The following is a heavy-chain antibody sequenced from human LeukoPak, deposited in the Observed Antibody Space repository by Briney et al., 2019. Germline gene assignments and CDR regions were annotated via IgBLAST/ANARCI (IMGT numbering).Heavy chain of an antibody. CDR3: ARGAVTYYYDSSGYPIGPDYYYGMDV. CDR1: GGTFSSYA. Sequence: SVKVSCTASGGTFSSYAISWVRQAPGQGLEWMGGIIPIFGTANYAQKFQGRVTITADESTSTAYMELSSLRSEDTAVYYCARGAVTYYYDSSGYPIGPDYYYGMDVWGQGTTVTVSS. D-gene: IGHD3-22*01. V-gene: IGHV1-69*13. CDR2: IIPIFGTA. J-gene: IGHJ6*02.